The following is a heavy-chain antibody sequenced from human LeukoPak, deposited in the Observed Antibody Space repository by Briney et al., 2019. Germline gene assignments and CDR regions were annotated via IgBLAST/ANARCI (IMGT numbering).Heavy chain of an antibody. CDR3: ASRHYDFWSGFQH. CDR2: IYYSGST. Sequence: SETLSLTCTVSGGSISSYYWSWIRQPPGKGLEWIGYIYYSGSTNYNPSLKSRVTISVDTSKNQFSLKLSSVTAADTAVYYCASRHYDFWSGFQHWGQGTLVTVSS. D-gene: IGHD3-3*01. V-gene: IGHV4-59*01. J-gene: IGHJ1*01. CDR1: GGSISSYY.